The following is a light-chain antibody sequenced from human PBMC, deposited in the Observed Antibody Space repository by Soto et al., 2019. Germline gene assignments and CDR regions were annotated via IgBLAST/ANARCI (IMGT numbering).Light chain of an antibody. CDR2: AAS. Sequence: DVQMTQSPSSLSASVGDTVTITCRASQGISNYLAWYQQRPGKVPKLLIYAASTLQSGVPSRFSGSRSAIDFTLPITGLQPEDFATYYCQNYHTAPHTFGGGTKVDI. CDR1: QGISNY. V-gene: IGKV1-27*01. CDR3: QNYHTAPHT. J-gene: IGKJ4*01.